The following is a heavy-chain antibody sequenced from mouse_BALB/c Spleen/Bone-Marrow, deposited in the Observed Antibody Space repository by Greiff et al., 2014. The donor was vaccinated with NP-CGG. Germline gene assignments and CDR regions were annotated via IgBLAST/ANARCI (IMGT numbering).Heavy chain of an antibody. J-gene: IGHJ3*01. Sequence: VQLVESGPGLVAPSQSLSITCTISGFSLTSYGVHWVRQPPGKGLEWLVVIWSDGSTTYNSALKSRLSISKDNSRSQVFLKMNSLQTDDTAMYYCARSPSTMITGGFAYWGQGTLVTVSA. CDR2: IWSDGST. CDR3: ARSPSTMITGGFAY. D-gene: IGHD2-4*01. CDR1: GFSLTSYG. V-gene: IGHV2-6-1*01.